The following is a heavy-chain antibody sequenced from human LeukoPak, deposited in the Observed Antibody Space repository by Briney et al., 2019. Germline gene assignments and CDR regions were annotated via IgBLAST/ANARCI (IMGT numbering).Heavy chain of an antibody. J-gene: IGHJ5*02. CDR1: GGTFSSYA. CDR2: IIPIFGTA. CDR3: ARGRGSWNDVIWFDP. V-gene: IGHV1-69*13. D-gene: IGHD1-1*01. Sequence: GASVKVSCKASGGTFSSYAISWVRQAPGQGLEWMGGIIPIFGTANYAQKFQGRVTITADESTSTAYMELSSLRSEDTAVYYCARGRGSWNDVIWFDPWGQGTLVTVSS.